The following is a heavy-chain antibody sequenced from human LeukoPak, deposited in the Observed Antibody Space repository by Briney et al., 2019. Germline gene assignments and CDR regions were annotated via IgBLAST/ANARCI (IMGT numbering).Heavy chain of an antibody. Sequence: GGSLRLSCAASGFTFSSYRMHWVRQAPGKGLVWVSRIDTDGSFTSYADSERGRFTTSRDNAKNTLYLQMSSLRAEDTAVYYCIRGTVGAPGNDYWGQGNLVTVSS. D-gene: IGHD1-26*01. CDR2: IDTDGSFT. CDR3: IRGTVGAPGNDY. CDR1: GFTFSSYR. V-gene: IGHV3-74*01. J-gene: IGHJ4*02.